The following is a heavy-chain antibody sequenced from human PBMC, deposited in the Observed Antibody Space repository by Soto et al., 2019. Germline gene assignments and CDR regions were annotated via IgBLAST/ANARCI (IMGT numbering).Heavy chain of an antibody. D-gene: IGHD4-4*01. CDR3: ARDKDRLQLGGNYYYILDV. CDR1: GGTFSNSA. CDR2: IMPIFRTP. V-gene: IGHV1-69*05. J-gene: IGHJ6*02. Sequence: QVQLEQSGAEVKKPGSSVKVSCKASGGTFSNSAISWVRQAPGQGLEWMGGIMPIFRTPDYAQKFQGRVTLTPDXXTTTAYMELSGLRSDDTAVYYCARDKDRLQLGGNYYYILDVWGQGTTVTVSS.